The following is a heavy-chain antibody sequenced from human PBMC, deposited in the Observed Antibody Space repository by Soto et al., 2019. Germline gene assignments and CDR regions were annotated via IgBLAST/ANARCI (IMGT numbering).Heavy chain of an antibody. CDR1: DCSLSIYY. D-gene: IGHD6-6*01. V-gene: IGHV4-59*12. CDR3: AGGSSKSWFDP. Sequence: SDTRSSTCTISDCSLSIYYLTWIRQSPGKGLEWIGYIYFSGSTNYNPSLKSRVTISVDTSKNQFSLKLGSVTAADTAIYYCAGGSSKSWFDPWGQGTLVTVSS. J-gene: IGHJ5*02. CDR2: IYFSGST.